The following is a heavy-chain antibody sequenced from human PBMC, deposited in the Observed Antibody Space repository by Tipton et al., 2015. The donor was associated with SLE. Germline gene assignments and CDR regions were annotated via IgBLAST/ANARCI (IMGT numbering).Heavy chain of an antibody. CDR1: GGSISSYY. CDR2: IYTSGST. J-gene: IGHJ6*02. V-gene: IGHV4-4*07. D-gene: IGHD1-7*01. CDR3: ARSINWNYENGLEV. Sequence: TLSLTCTVSGGSISSYYWSWIRQPAGKGLEWIGRIYTSGSTNYNPSLKSRVTMSVDTSKNQFSLKLSSVTAADTAVYYCARSINWNYENGLEVWGQGTPVTVSS.